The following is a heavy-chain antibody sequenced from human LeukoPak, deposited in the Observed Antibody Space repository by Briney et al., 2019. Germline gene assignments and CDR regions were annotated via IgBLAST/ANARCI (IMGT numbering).Heavy chain of an antibody. V-gene: IGHV3-73*01. D-gene: IGHD2-2*01. Sequence: GGSLRLSCAASGFTFSGSAIHWVRQASGKGLEWVGRIRDKANSYATAYIASVKGRFTISRDDSKNTAYLQMSSLKTEDTAVYYCTRWDCTTTGCYPFDYWGQGTLVTVSS. CDR1: GFTFSGSA. CDR2: IRDKANSYAT. CDR3: TRWDCTTTGCYPFDY. J-gene: IGHJ4*02.